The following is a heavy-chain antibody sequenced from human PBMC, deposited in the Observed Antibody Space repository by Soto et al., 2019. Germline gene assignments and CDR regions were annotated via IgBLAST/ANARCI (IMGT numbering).Heavy chain of an antibody. CDR2: INHSGST. V-gene: IGHV4-34*01. Sequence: SETLSLACAVYGGSFSGYYWSWIRQPPGKGLEWIGEINHSGSTNYNPSLKSRVTISVDTSKNQFSLKLSSVTAADTAVYYCASARPDYHYYMDVWGKGTTVTVSS. J-gene: IGHJ6*03. CDR3: ASARPDYHYYMDV. CDR1: GGSFSGYY. D-gene: IGHD6-6*01.